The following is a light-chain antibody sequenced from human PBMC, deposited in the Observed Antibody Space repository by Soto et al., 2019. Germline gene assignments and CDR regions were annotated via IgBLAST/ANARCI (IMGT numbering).Light chain of an antibody. CDR2: EVT. Sequence: QSALTQPPSASGSPGQSVTISCTVTSSDVRGYNSVSWYQQHPGKAPRLLLFEVTKRPSGVPDRFSGSRSGNTASLTVSGLQAEDEADYYCSSYAGGPYVFGAGTKLTVL. CDR3: SSYAGGPYV. CDR1: SSDVRGYNS. J-gene: IGLJ1*01. V-gene: IGLV2-8*01.